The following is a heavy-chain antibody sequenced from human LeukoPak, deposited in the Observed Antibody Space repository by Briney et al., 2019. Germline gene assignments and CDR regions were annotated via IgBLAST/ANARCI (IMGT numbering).Heavy chain of an antibody. CDR2: IYHSGST. D-gene: IGHD5-18*01. CDR3: ARHGGDSYGGFGI. V-gene: IGHV4-38-2*02. J-gene: IGHJ3*02. CDR1: GYSISSGYY. Sequence: SETLSLTCTVSGYSISSGYYWGWIRQPPGKGLEWIGSIYHSGSTYYNPSLKSRVTISVDTSKNQFSLKLSSVTAADTAVYYCARHGGDSYGGFGIWGQGTMVTVSS.